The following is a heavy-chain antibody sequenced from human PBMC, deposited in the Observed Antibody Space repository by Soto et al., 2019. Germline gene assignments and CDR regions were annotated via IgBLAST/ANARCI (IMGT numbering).Heavy chain of an antibody. CDR1: GGSISSYY. D-gene: IGHD5-12*01. Sequence: SETLSLTCTVSGGSISSYYWSWIRQPPGKGLEWIGYIYYSGSTNYNPSLKSRVTISVDTSKNQFSLKLSSVTAADTAVYYCARHKQWLRSHYYYYMDVWGKGTTVTVSS. CDR3: ARHKQWLRSHYYYYMDV. J-gene: IGHJ6*03. V-gene: IGHV4-59*08. CDR2: IYYSGST.